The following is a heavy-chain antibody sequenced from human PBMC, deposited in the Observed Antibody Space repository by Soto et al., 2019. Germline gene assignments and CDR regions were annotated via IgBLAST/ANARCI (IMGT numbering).Heavy chain of an antibody. CDR2: IYYSGST. J-gene: IGHJ6*02. V-gene: IGHV4-59*01. CDR3: AREGVSSSWYNYYGMDV. Sequence: SETLSLTCTVSGGSISSYYWSWIRQPPGKGLEWIGYIYYSGSTNYNPSLKSRVTISVDTSKNQFSLKLSSVTAADTAVYYCAREGVSSSWYNYYGMDVWGQGTT. CDR1: GGSISSYY. D-gene: IGHD6-13*01.